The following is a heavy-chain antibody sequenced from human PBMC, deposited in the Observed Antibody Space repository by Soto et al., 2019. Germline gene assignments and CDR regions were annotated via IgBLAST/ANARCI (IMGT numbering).Heavy chain of an antibody. D-gene: IGHD3-16*02. CDR1: GYSFTSYW. CDR3: ARLIPSYDSIWGSYRNTGAFDI. V-gene: IGHV5-51*01. J-gene: IGHJ3*02. Sequence: PGESLKISCKGSGYSFTSYWIGWVRQMPGKGLEWMGIIYPGDSDTRYSPSFQGQVTISADKSISTAYLQWSSLKASDTAMYYWARLIPSYDSIWGSYRNTGAFDIWGQGTMVTVSS. CDR2: IYPGDSDT.